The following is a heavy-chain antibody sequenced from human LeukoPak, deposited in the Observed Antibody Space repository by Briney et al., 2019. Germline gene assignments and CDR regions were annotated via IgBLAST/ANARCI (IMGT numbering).Heavy chain of an antibody. V-gene: IGHV3-21*04. CDR2: ISSSGSYT. CDR1: GFTFDNYG. Sequence: GGSLRLSCAASGFTFDNYGMNWVRQAPGKGLEWVSSISSSGSYTYYADSVKGRFTISRDSSKNSLYLQMNSLRAEDTAVYYCVREDWFRVGANEYFDLWGQETMVTVSS. CDR3: VREDWFRVGANEYFDL. D-gene: IGHD1-26*01. J-gene: IGHJ3*01.